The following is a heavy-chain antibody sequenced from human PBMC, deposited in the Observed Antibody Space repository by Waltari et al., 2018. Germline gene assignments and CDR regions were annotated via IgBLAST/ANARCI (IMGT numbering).Heavy chain of an antibody. CDR3: TTLARGESGDY. J-gene: IGHJ4*02. CDR2: INPDGSQK. D-gene: IGHD3-10*01. Sequence: EVQLVESGGGLVQTGGSLRLACAASGFPFNTYWMKWIRQAPGKGLEWVANINPDGSQKFYVDSVKGRFTVSRDNAQNSLYLQMNNLRAEDTAVYYCTTLARGESGDYWGQGTLVTVSS. V-gene: IGHV3-7*01. CDR1: GFPFNTYW.